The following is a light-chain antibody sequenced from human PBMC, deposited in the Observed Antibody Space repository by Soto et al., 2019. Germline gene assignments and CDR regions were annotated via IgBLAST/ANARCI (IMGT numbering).Light chain of an antibody. CDR1: SNDVGNGYDS. V-gene: IGLV2-14*01. Sequence: QSVLTQPPSASGTPGQRVTISCSGTSNDVGNGYDSVSWYQHHPGKAPKLIIYEVVNRPSGVSNRFSGSKSGNTASLTISGLQAEDEADYYCSSYTTDISPYVFGTGTKLTVL. CDR2: EVV. CDR3: SSYTTDISPYV. J-gene: IGLJ1*01.